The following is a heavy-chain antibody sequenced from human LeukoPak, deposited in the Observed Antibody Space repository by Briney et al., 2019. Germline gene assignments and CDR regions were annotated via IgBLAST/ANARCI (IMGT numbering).Heavy chain of an antibody. D-gene: IGHD1-26*01. V-gene: IGHV4-38-2*01. Sequence: SETLSLTCAVSGYSISSGYYWGRIRQPPGKGLEWIGSIYHSGSTYYNPSLKSRVTISVDTSKNQFSLKLSSVAAADTAVYYCARGHERVTALVGARAFDIWGQGTMVTVSS. J-gene: IGHJ3*02. CDR2: IYHSGST. CDR1: GYSISSGYY. CDR3: ARGHERVTALVGARAFDI.